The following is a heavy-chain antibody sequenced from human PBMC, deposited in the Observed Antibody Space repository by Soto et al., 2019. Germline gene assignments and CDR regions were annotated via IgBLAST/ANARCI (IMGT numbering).Heavy chain of an antibody. D-gene: IGHD6-6*01. V-gene: IGHV5-51*01. CDR1: GYSFINYW. CDR3: ARHVSGYSTSSGSNY. J-gene: IGHJ4*02. CDR2: IYPGDSDT. Sequence: GESLKISCEGSGYSFINYWIGWVRQMPGKGLEWMGTIYPGDSDTKYSPSFQGQVTISADKSISTAYLQWSSLKASDTAMYYCARHVSGYSTSSGSNYWGQGTLVTVSS.